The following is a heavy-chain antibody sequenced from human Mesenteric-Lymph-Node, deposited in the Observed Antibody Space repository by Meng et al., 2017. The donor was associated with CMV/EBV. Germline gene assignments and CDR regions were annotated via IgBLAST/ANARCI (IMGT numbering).Heavy chain of an antibody. CDR3: ARQRGLLRAFDI. Sequence: SETLSLTCTVSGGSISSYYWSWIRQPPGKGLEWIGYIYYSGSTNYNPSLKSRVTISVDTSKNQFSLKLSSVTAADTAVYYCARQRGLLRAFDIWGQGTMVTVSS. CDR2: IYYSGST. V-gene: IGHV4-59*01. J-gene: IGHJ3*02. D-gene: IGHD2-8*01. CDR1: GGSISSYY.